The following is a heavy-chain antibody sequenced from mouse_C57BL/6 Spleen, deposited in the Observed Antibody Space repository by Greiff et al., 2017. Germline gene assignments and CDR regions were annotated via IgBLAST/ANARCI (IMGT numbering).Heavy chain of an antibody. CDR2: INPNNGGT. CDR1: GYTFTDYN. D-gene: IGHD2-4*01. J-gene: IGHJ2*01. V-gene: IGHV1-18*01. Sequence: EVKLMESGPELVKPGASVKIPCKASGYTFTDYNMDWVKQSHGKSLEWIGDINPNNGGTIYNQKFKGKDTLTVDKSSSTAYMELRSLTSEDTAVYYCAKGDYDYDYFDYWGQGTTLTVSS. CDR3: AKGDYDYDYFDY.